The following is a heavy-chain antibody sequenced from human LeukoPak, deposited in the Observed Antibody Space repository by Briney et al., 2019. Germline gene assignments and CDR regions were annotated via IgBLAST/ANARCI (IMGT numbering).Heavy chain of an antibody. V-gene: IGHV3-15*01. CDR2: IKSKSDGGTT. Sequence: GGSLRLSCAASGFTFSNAWMNWVRQAPGKGLEWVGRIKSKSDGGTTDYGAPVEGRFTISRDDSKNTLYLQMNSLETEDTAVYYCSTGYLATVGATGGQGTLVTVSS. CDR1: GFTFSNAW. D-gene: IGHD1-26*01. CDR3: STGYLATVGAT. J-gene: IGHJ4*02.